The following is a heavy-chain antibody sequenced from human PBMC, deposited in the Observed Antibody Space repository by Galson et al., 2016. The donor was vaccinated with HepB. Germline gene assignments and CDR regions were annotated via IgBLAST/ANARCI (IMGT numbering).Heavy chain of an antibody. CDR2: ISSSGRPI. V-gene: IGHV3-11*01. J-gene: IGHJ5*02. Sequence: SLRLSCAASGFRFSDYYMSWIRQAPGKGLEWLSSISSSGRPIYYADSVKGRFTISRDNAKNSLYLQMNNLRGEDTAVYYCARMIPLYSSGWYVRGDGWFDPWGQGTLVTVSS. D-gene: IGHD6-19*01. CDR3: ARMIPLYSSGWYVRGDGWFDP. CDR1: GFRFSDYY.